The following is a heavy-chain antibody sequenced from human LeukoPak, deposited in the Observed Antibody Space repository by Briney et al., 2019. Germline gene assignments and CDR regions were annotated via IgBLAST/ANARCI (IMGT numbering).Heavy chain of an antibody. J-gene: IGHJ2*01. D-gene: IGHD3-22*01. Sequence: GESLKISCKGSGDSFTSYWIGWVRQMPGKGLEWMGIIYPGDSDTRYSPSFQGQVTISADKSISTAYLQWSSLKASDTAMYYCARAPYYYDSSGYYRPRYFDLWGRGTLVTVSS. CDR1: GDSFTSYW. V-gene: IGHV5-51*01. CDR2: IYPGDSDT. CDR3: ARAPYYYDSSGYYRPRYFDL.